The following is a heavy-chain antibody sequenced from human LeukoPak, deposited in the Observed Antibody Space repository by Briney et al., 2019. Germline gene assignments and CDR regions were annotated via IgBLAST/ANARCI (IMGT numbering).Heavy chain of an antibody. CDR3: ASRYCSGGSCYCDAY. J-gene: IGHJ4*02. Sequence: GGSLRLSCAASGFTFDRSAMNWVRQAPGKGLEWVSASGTDGDTYYADSVKGRFTISRDNAKNSLYLQMNSLRADDTAVYYCASRYCSGGSCYCDAYWGQGTLVTVSS. D-gene: IGHD2-15*01. CDR2: SGTDGDT. CDR1: GFTFDRSA. V-gene: IGHV3-23*01.